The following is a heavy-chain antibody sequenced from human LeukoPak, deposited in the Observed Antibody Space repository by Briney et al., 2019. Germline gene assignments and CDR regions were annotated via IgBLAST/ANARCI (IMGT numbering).Heavy chain of an antibody. J-gene: IGHJ4*02. V-gene: IGHV3-15*01. D-gene: IGHD5-12*01. CDR2: IKSKTDGGTT. CDR3: TTGERYSGYDLDY. Sequence: GGSLRLSCAASGFTFSNAWISWVRQAPGKGLEWVGRIKSKTDGGTTDYAAPVKGRFTISRDDSKNTLYLQMNSLKTEDTAVYYCTTGERYSGYDLDYWGQGTLVSVSS. CDR1: GFTFSNAW.